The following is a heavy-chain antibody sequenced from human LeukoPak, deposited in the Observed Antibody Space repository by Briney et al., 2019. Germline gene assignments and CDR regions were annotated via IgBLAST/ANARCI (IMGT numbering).Heavy chain of an antibody. CDR2: INHSGST. D-gene: IGHD5-24*01. J-gene: IGHJ4*02. Sequence: SETLSLTCAVYGGSFSGYYWSWIRQPPGKGLEWIGEINHSGSTNYNPSLKSRVTISVDTSKNQFSLKLSSVTAADTAVYYCARAGRWLQLGYFDYWGQGTLVTVS. CDR3: ARAGRWLQLGYFDY. V-gene: IGHV4-34*01. CDR1: GGSFSGYY.